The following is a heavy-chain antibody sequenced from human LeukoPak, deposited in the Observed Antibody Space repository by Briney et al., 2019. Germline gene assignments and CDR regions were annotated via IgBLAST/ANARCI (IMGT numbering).Heavy chain of an antibody. J-gene: IGHJ4*02. CDR1: GFTLSSYG. Sequence: GGSLRLSCAASGFTLSSYGMHWVRQAPGKGLEWVAFIRYDGSNKYYADSVKGRFTISRDNSKNTLYLQMNSLRAEDTAVYYCAKEGIAAAGTKAYYFDYWGQGTLVTVSS. CDR2: IRYDGSNK. CDR3: AKEGIAAAGTKAYYFDY. V-gene: IGHV3-30*02. D-gene: IGHD6-13*01.